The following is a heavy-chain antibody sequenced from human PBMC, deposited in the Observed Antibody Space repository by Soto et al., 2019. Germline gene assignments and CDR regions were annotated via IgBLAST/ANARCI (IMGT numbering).Heavy chain of an antibody. CDR2: IYHSGDS. J-gene: IGHJ3*02. CDR1: GYSISSGYH. CDR3: ARHLYIEAFDI. D-gene: IGHD1-20*01. Sequence: TLSLTCVVSGYSISSGYHWGWIRQPPGKGLEYIGSIYHSGDSDYNPALKSRVTTSVDTSKNQFSLKLNSVTAADTAVYYCARHLYIEAFDIWGQGTLVTVSS. V-gene: IGHV4-38-2*01.